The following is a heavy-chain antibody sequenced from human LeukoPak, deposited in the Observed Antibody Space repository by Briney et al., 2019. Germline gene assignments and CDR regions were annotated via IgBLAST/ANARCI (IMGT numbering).Heavy chain of an antibody. CDR2: IRYDGSNK. Sequence: GGSLRLSCAASGFTFSSYGMHWVRQAPGKGLEWVAFIRYDGSNKYYADSVKGRFTISRDNSKNTLYLQMNSLRAEDTAVYYCAKDLFGELFYGAFDIWGQGTMATVSS. J-gene: IGHJ3*02. CDR1: GFTFSSYG. CDR3: AKDLFGELFYGAFDI. D-gene: IGHD3-10*02. V-gene: IGHV3-30*02.